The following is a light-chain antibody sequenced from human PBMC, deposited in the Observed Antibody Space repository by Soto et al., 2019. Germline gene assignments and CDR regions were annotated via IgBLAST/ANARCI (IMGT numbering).Light chain of an antibody. CDR1: QPIDNR. CDR3: QKRTSWPT. J-gene: IGKJ4*01. Sequence: DIQMTQSPSSVAASVGDRVTITCRASQPIDNRLAWYQQKPGKAPNLLIYAASSLQTAAPSRFSGSGFGTDFTLTISSLEPEDFAVYYCQKRTSWPTFGGGTKVDIK. V-gene: IGKV1-12*01. CDR2: AAS.